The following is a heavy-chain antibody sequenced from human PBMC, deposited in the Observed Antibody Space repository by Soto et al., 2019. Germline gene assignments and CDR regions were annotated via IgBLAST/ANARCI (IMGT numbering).Heavy chain of an antibody. CDR1: GFTFNSYA. V-gene: IGHV3-64D*06. Sequence: PGGSLRLSCSASGFTFNSYAMHWVRQAPGKGLEFVSAISSYGADTYYADSVKGRFAISRDNSKNTLYLQMSSLRAGDTALYYCLKEGYMRSDWYGQFDYWGQGALVTVYS. J-gene: IGHJ4*02. CDR3: LKEGYMRSDWYGQFDY. CDR2: ISSYGADT. D-gene: IGHD6-19*01.